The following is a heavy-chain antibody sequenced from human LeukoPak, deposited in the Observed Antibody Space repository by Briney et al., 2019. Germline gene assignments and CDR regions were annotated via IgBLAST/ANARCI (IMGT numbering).Heavy chain of an antibody. V-gene: IGHV1-46*01. Sequence: ASVKVSCKASGYSFTSNYIHWVRQAPGQGLEWMGIVNPSSGSTSYVQKFQGRVTMTRDTSTETVYMELSSLTSEDTAMYFCAKGSSGSYFNYFDYWGQGTLVTVSS. CDR1: GYSFTSNY. D-gene: IGHD1-26*01. CDR2: VNPSSGST. J-gene: IGHJ4*02. CDR3: AKGSSGSYFNYFDY.